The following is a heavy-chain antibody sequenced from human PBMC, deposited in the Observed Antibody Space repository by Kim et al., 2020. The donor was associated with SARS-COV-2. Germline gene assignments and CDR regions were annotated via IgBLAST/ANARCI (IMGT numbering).Heavy chain of an antibody. D-gene: IGHD2-15*01. J-gene: IGHJ5*02. CDR1: GFTFIGSA. CDR2: IVVGSGNI. V-gene: IGHV1-58*02. Sequence: SVKVSCKASGFTFIGSAMQWVRQARGQRLEWIGWIVVGSGNINYAQKFQERVTITLDTSTRAAYMELSSLRSEDTAVYYCAAVRDCSGGSCYYDSLSWFDPWGQGTLVTVSS. CDR3: AAVRDCSGGSCYYDSLSWFDP.